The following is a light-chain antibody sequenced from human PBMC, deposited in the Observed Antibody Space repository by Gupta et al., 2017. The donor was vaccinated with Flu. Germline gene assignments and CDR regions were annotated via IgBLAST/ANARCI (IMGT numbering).Light chain of an antibody. CDR3: LQHDSYPLT. V-gene: IGKV1-17*01. J-gene: IGKJ4*01. CDR1: QDIRTD. CDR2: AAS. Sequence: QMSQSPSSLSASVGDRVTITCRASQDIRTDLGWYQQKPGKAPKRLIFAASSLQSGVPSRFSGSGSGTEFTLTISSLQPEDFATYFCLQHDSYPLTFGGGTKVEIK.